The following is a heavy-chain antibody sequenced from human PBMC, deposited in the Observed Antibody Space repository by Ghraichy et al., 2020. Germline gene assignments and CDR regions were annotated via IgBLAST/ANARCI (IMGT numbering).Heavy chain of an antibody. Sequence: ASVKVSCKASGYTFTGYYMHWVRQAPGQGLEWMGWINPNSGGTNYAQKFQGRVTMTRDTSISTAYMELSRLRSDDTAVYYCARAEKNPQGFIAAATLSDYWGQGTLVTVSS. CDR1: GYTFTGYY. D-gene: IGHD6-13*01. CDR3: ARAEKNPQGFIAAATLSDY. J-gene: IGHJ4*02. CDR2: INPNSGGT. V-gene: IGHV1-2*02.